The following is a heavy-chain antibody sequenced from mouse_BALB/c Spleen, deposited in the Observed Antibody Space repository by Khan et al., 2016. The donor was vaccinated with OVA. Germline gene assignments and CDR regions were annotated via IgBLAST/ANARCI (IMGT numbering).Heavy chain of an antibody. CDR3: AKHLILYRYYFDY. CDR2: IWGGGIT. V-gene: IGHV2-6-5*01. CDR1: GFSLTDYG. Sequence: QVQLKQSGPGLVAPSQSLSITCTVSGFSLTDYGVSWIRQPPGKGLEWLGLIWGGGITYYNSALKSRLSISKDNSRSQVFLKMNSLQTDDTAMYYGAKHLILYRYYFDYWGQGTTLTVSS. J-gene: IGHJ2*01.